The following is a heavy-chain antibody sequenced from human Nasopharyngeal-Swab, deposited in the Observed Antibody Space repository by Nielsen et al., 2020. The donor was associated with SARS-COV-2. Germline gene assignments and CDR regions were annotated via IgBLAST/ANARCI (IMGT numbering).Heavy chain of an antibody. Sequence: SETLSLTCTVSGGSISSSSYYWGWIRQPPGKGLEWIGSIYYSGSTYYNPSLKSRVTISVDTSKNQFSLKLSSVTAADTAVYYCARGLTVRGKPFDYWGQGTLVTVSS. J-gene: IGHJ4*02. V-gene: IGHV4-39*07. CDR1: GGSISSSSYY. D-gene: IGHD3-10*01. CDR3: ARGLTVRGKPFDY. CDR2: IYYSGST.